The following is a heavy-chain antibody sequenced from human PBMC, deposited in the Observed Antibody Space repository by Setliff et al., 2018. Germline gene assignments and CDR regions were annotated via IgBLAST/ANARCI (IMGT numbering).Heavy chain of an antibody. V-gene: IGHV4-39*07. CDR1: GGSISSMSYY. J-gene: IGHJ4*02. CDR3: ARDPGYASGTWSLDS. D-gene: IGHD3-16*01. Sequence: SETLSLTCTVSGGSISSMSYYWGWIRQPPGKGLEWIGSIYHSGSSYYNSSLRSRVTISVDTSKNQFSLILRSVTAADTAVYYCARDPGYASGTWSLDSWGQGKLVTVSS. CDR2: IYHSGSS.